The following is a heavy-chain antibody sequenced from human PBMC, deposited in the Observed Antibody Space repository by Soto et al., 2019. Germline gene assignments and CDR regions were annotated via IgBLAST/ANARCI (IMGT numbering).Heavy chain of an antibody. J-gene: IGHJ4*02. CDR2: IYHSGSA. CDR1: GASISSGDYY. CDR3: ARYNAASGTYYFDY. V-gene: IGHV4-4*02. D-gene: IGHD6-13*01. Sequence: SETLSLTCNVSGASISSGDYYWSWVRQPPGKGLEWIGEIYHSGSANYNPSLKSRVTISVDNSKNQFSLNLNSVTAADTAVYYCARYNAASGTYYFDYWGQGTLVTVSS.